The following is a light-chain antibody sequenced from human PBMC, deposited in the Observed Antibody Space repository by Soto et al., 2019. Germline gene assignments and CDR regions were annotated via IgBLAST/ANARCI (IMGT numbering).Light chain of an antibody. CDR1: QSVSSN. J-gene: IGKJ4*01. CDR3: QQYDVWPALT. Sequence: EKALTQSPVTLSLSPGERATLSCRASQSVSSNLAWYQQRPGQAPRLLIYGASTRASGVPDRFSDSGSGTEIILTISSLQSEDSAVYYCQQYDVWPALTLGGGTKVYIK. CDR2: GAS. V-gene: IGKV3-15*01.